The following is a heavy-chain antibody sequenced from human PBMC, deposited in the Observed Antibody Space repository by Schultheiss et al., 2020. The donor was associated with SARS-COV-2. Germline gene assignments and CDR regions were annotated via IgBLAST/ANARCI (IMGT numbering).Heavy chain of an antibody. CDR2: IYTSGST. V-gene: IGHV4-4*07. Sequence: SQTLSLTCAVSGGSISSYYWSWIRQPAVKGLEWIGRIYTSGSTNYNPSLKSRVTMSVDTSKNQFSLKLSSVTAADTAVYYCARDSSYYGMDVWGQGTTVTVSS. CDR3: ARDSSYYGMDV. J-gene: IGHJ6*02. CDR1: GGSISSYY.